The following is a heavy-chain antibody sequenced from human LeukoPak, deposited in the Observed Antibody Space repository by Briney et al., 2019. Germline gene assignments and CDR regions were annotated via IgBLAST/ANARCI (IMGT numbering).Heavy chain of an antibody. CDR3: ARELGALDY. J-gene: IGHJ4*02. V-gene: IGHV3-30*01. CDR2: ISYDGSNK. CDR1: GFTFSSYA. D-gene: IGHD1-26*01. Sequence: GGSLRLSCAASGFTFSSYAMHWVRQAPGKGLEWVAVISYDGSNKYYADSVKGRFTISRDNSKNTLYLQMNSLRAEDTAVYYCARELGALDYWGQGTLVTVSS.